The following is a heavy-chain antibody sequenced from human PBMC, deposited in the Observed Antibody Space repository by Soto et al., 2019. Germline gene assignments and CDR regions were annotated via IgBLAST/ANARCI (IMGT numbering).Heavy chain of an antibody. CDR2: IYYSGST. J-gene: IGHJ4*02. CDR3: AREMITFGGVIPRGNFDY. Sequence: SETLSLTCTVSGGSISSSSYYWGWIRQPPGKGLEWIGSIYYSGSTYYNPSLKSRVTISVDTSKNQFSLKLSSVTAADTAVYYCAREMITFGGVIPRGNFDYWGQGTLVTVSS. V-gene: IGHV4-39*02. D-gene: IGHD3-16*02. CDR1: GGSISSSSYY.